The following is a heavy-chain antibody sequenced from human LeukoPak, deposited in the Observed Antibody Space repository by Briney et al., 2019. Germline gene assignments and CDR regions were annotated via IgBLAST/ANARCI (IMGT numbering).Heavy chain of an antibody. Sequence: SETLSLTCTVSGGSISSYYWGWIRRPPGKGLEWITCISHSGSTNYNPSLKTRVSISMDMSKNQFSLRLSSVTAADTAVYYCARAHGNEFDYWGQGTLVTVSS. V-gene: IGHV4-59*01. D-gene: IGHD1-26*01. J-gene: IGHJ4*02. CDR2: ISHSGST. CDR1: GGSISSYY. CDR3: ARAHGNEFDY.